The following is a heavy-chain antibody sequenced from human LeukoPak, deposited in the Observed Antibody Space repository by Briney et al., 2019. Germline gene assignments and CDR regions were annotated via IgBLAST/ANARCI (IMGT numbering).Heavy chain of an antibody. CDR3: ARRTGYYDGFDY. D-gene: IGHD3/OR15-3a*01. CDR2: IYYSGST. J-gene: IGHJ4*02. Sequence: SETLSLTCTVSGGSISSYYWNWIRQPPGKGLEWIGYIYYSGSTNYKPSLKSRVTISVDTPKNQFSLKLSSVTAADAAVYYCARRTGYYDGFDYWGQGNLVTVSS. CDR1: GGSISSYY. V-gene: IGHV4-59*01.